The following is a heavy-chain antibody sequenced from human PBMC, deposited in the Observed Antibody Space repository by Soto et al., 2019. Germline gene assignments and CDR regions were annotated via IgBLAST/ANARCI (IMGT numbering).Heavy chain of an antibody. CDR3: ARGRYYYDSSGYYYDYYYYYGMGV. CDR1: GGSFSGYY. V-gene: IGHV4-34*01. CDR2: INHSGST. J-gene: IGHJ6*02. D-gene: IGHD3-22*01. Sequence: PSETLSLTCAVYGGSFSGYYWSWIRQPPGKGLEWIGEINHSGSTNYNPSLKSRVTISVDTSKNQFSLKLSSVTAADTAVYYCARGRYYYDSSGYYYDYYYYYGMGVWGQGTTVTVS.